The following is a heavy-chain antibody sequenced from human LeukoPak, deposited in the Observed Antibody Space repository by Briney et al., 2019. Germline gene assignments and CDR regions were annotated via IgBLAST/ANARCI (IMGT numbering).Heavy chain of an antibody. Sequence: SGTLSLTCAVYGGSFSGYYWSWIRQPPGKGLEWIGEINHSGSTNYNPSLKSRVTISVDTSKNQFSLKLSSVTAADTAVYYCARVPTYYYDSSGYRGGFDYWGQGTLVTVSS. J-gene: IGHJ4*02. CDR2: INHSGST. D-gene: IGHD3-22*01. CDR1: GGSFSGYY. CDR3: ARVPTYYYDSSGYRGGFDY. V-gene: IGHV4-34*01.